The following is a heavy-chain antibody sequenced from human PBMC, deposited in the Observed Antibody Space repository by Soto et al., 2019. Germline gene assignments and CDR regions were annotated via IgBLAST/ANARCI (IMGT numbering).Heavy chain of an antibody. V-gene: IGHV4-30-2*01. CDR3: AGIRIAAAGGGLDV. CDR2: IYHSGST. Sequence: QLQLQESGSGLVKPSQTLSLTCGVSGGSINSGDYAWSWIRQPPGKGLEWMGYIYHSGSTYYNPSLKSRVTILIDRSKNQFSLKLSSVTAAGTAVYYCAGIRIAAAGGGLDVWGQGTTVTVSS. CDR1: GGSINSGDYA. D-gene: IGHD6-13*01. J-gene: IGHJ6*02.